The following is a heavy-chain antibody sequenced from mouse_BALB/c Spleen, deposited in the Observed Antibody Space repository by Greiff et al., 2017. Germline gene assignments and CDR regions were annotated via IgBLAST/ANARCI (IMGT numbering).Heavy chain of an antibody. CDR2: INPSTGYT. D-gene: IGHD4-1*01. CDR3: ATGREDY. Sequence: QVQLQQSGAELAKPGASVKMSCKASGYTFTSYWMHWVKQRPGQGLEWIGYINPSTGYTEYNQKFKDKATLTADKSSSTAYMQLSSLTSEDSAVYYCATGREDYWGQGTTLTVSS. J-gene: IGHJ2*01. V-gene: IGHV1-7*01. CDR1: GYTFTSYW.